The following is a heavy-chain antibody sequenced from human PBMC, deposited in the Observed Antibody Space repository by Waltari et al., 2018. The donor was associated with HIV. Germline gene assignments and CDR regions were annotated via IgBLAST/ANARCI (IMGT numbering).Heavy chain of an antibody. J-gene: IGHJ4*02. CDR2: ITNNGDST. CDR1: GFTFRIDA. V-gene: IGHV3-23*01. CDR3: AKREGYPSYHFEY. D-gene: IGHD1-1*01. Sequence: EVQVLESGGGLVQPGGSLRLSCAVSGFTFRIDAMSWVRQAPGKGLEWVSTITNNGDSTFYADSVKSRFTISRDNSMNTLYLQMNNLRVEDMAVYYCAKREGYPSYHFEYWGQGTLVTVPS.